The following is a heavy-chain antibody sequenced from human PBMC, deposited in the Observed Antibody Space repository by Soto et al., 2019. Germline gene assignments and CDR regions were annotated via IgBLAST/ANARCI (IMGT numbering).Heavy chain of an antibody. Sequence: KPSETLSLTCTVSGGSISSTPYHWGWIRQPPGKGLEWIGSCYYSGSTYYNPSLKSRVIISVDTSKNQFSLKLTSVTAADTAVYYCARQPYITGSYGDRFDPWGQGTLVTVSS. V-gene: IGHV4-39*01. CDR1: GGSISSTPYH. CDR2: CYYSGST. J-gene: IGHJ5*02. D-gene: IGHD6-19*01. CDR3: ARQPYITGSYGDRFDP.